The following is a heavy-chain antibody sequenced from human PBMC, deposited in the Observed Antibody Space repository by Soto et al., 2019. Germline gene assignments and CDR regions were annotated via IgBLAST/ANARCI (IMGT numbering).Heavy chain of an antibody. J-gene: IGHJ5*02. Sequence: SETLSLTCTVSCGSITDYYWSWIRQPPGGGLEWIGYIYYSGSTSYNPSLKSRVTISVDTSKNHFSLKLNSVTAADTAVYYCARRKWFGELYWFDLWGQGTLVTVSS. CDR1: CGSITDYY. CDR2: IYYSGST. V-gene: IGHV4-59*01. D-gene: IGHD3-10*01. CDR3: ARRKWFGELYWFDL.